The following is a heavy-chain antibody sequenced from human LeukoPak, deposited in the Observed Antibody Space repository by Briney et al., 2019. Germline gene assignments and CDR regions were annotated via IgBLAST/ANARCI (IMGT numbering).Heavy chain of an antibody. CDR2: IYYSGST. D-gene: IGHD3-10*01. CDR3: ALWFGEWYGMDV. V-gene: IGHV4-59*01. Sequence: SETLSLTFTVSGGSISSYYWSWIRQPPGKGLEWIGYIYYSGSTNYNPSLKSRVTISVDTSKNQFSLKLSSMTAADTAVYYCALWFGEWYGMDVWGQGTTVTVSS. J-gene: IGHJ6*02. CDR1: GGSISSYY.